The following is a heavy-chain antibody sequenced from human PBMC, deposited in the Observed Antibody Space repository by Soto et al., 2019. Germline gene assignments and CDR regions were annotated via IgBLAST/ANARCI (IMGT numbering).Heavy chain of an antibody. J-gene: IGHJ4*02. CDR1: GYTFTSYY. CDR2: INPSGGST. V-gene: IGHV1-46*01. D-gene: IGHD2-21*02. Sequence: ASVKVSCKASGYTFTSYYMHWVRQAPGQGLEWMGIINPSGGSTSYAQKFQGRVTMTRDTSTSTVYMELSSLRSEDTAVYYCAVLAYCGGDCYFVFDYWGQGTLVIVSS. CDR3: AVLAYCGGDCYFVFDY.